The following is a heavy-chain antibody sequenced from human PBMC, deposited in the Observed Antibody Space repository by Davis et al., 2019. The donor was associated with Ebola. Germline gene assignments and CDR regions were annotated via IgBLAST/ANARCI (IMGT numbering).Heavy chain of an antibody. J-gene: IGHJ1*01. D-gene: IGHD4-17*01. CDR2: IDDDVSGGRT. V-gene: IGHV3-23*01. CDR3: AKQERAVTIKYFRD. CDR1: GFSLRNYV. Sequence: PGGSLRLSCAVSGFSLRNYVMSWVRQAPGKGLEWVSTIDDDVSGGRTYHAGSVKGRFTISRDDSKNTLYLQMNSLRAEDTAVYYCAKQERAVTIKYFRDWGQGTLVTVSS.